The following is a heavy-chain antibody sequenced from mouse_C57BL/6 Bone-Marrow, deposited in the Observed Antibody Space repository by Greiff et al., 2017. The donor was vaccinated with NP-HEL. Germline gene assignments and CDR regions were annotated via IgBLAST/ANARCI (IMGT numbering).Heavy chain of an antibody. CDR2: INPGSGGT. J-gene: IGHJ3*01. D-gene: IGHD3-1*01. V-gene: IGHV1-54*01. CDR1: GYAFTNYL. CDR3: ARRSGAWFAY. Sequence: QVQLKQSGAELVRPGTSVKVSCKASGYAFTNYLIEWVKQRPGQGLEWIGVINPGSGGTNYNEKFKGKATLTADKSSSTAYMQLSSLTSEDSAVYFCARRSGAWFAYWGQGTLVTVSA.